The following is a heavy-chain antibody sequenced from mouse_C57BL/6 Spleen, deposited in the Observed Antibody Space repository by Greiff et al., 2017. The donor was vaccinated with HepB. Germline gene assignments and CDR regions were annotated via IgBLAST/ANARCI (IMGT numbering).Heavy chain of an antibody. J-gene: IGHJ2*01. V-gene: IGHV1-80*01. CDR2: IYPGDGDT. D-gene: IGHD1-1*01. CDR1: GYAFSSYW. Sequence: VQLQQSGAELVKPGASVKISCKASGYAFSSYWMNWVKQRPGKGLEWIGQIYPGDGDTNYNGKFKGKATLTADKSSSTAYMQLSSLTSEDSAVDFCARRDGSSLYYFDYWGQGTTLTVSS. CDR3: ARRDGSSLYYFDY.